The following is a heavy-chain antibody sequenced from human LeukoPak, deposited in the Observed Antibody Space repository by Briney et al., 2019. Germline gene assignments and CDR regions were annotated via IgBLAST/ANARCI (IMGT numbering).Heavy chain of an antibody. CDR3: ARDYNWNFANSSPFDY. D-gene: IGHD1-7*01. V-gene: IGHV1-69*08. CDR2: IIPAFGTA. Sequence: SAKVSCKSSGDTPHSHTISWVRQAPGQGLEWMGRIIPAFGTANYAQKFQGRVTITADKSTRTAYMEMSSLRSEDTAVYYCARDYNWNFANSSPFDYWGQGTLVTVSS. CDR1: GDTPHSHT. J-gene: IGHJ4*02.